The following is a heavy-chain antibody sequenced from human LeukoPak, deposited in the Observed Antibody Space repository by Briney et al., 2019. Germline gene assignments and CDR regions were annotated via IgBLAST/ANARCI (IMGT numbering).Heavy chain of an antibody. CDR1: AGSISSTTYY. D-gene: IGHD2-21*02. CDR2: IYYSGST. CDR3: ASGESIVVVTAPYWPFDY. J-gene: IGHJ4*02. Sequence: SETLSLTCTVSAGSISSTTYYWGCIRQPPGKGLERIGSIYYSGSTYYNPSLKSRVTISVDTSKNQFSLKLSSVTAADTAVYYCASGESIVVVTAPYWPFDYWGQGTLVTVSS. V-gene: IGHV4-39*01.